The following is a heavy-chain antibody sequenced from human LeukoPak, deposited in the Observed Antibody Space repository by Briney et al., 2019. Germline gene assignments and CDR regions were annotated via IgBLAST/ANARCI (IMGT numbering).Heavy chain of an antibody. Sequence: GVSLRLSCAASGFTFSSYAMHWVRQAPGKGLEWVAVISYDGSNTYYADSVKGRFTISRDNSKNTLYMQMNSLRAEDTAVYYCARDPAHMVGATPLDYWGQGTLVTVSS. CDR3: ARDPAHMVGATPLDY. J-gene: IGHJ4*02. V-gene: IGHV3-30-3*01. CDR1: GFTFSSYA. D-gene: IGHD1-26*01. CDR2: ISYDGSNT.